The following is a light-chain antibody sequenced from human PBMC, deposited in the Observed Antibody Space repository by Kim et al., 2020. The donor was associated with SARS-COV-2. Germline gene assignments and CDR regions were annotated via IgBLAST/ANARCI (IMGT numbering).Light chain of an antibody. V-gene: IGKV1-9*01. J-gene: IGKJ3*01. CDR3: QQVNSYPFT. CDR2: GAS. Sequence: IQLTQSPSSLSASVGDRVTITCRASQGISRYLAWYQQKPGKAQKLLIYGASTLQSGVPSRISGSGSGTDFTLTISSLQPEDFATYYCQQVNSYPFTFGPGTKVDIK. CDR1: QGISRY.